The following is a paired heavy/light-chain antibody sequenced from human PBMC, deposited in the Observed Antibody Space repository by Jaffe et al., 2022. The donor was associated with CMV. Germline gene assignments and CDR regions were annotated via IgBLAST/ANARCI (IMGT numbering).Heavy chain of an antibody. J-gene: IGHJ6*02. CDR2: INPGDSET. V-gene: IGHV5-51*01. CDR3: ARLNYYGSGTEIMDV. D-gene: IGHD3-10*01. CDR1: GYSFSSYW. Sequence: EVQLVQSGPEVKKPGESLKISCKGSGYSFSSYWIAWVRQMPGKGLEWMGIINPGDSETRYSPSFQGQVSISVDKSISTAYLQWSSLKASDTAMYYCARLNYYGSGTEIMDVWGQGTTVTVSS.
Light chain of an antibody. Sequence: DIQMTQSPSSLSASVGDRVTITCRASQSINTYLNWYQQKSGKAPKLLIYAASSLQSGVPSTFSGSGSGTDFTLTISSLQPEDFATYYCQQSYSVPITFGQGTRLEIK. CDR3: QQSYSVPIT. V-gene: IGKV1-39*01. J-gene: IGKJ5*01. CDR1: QSINTY. CDR2: AAS.